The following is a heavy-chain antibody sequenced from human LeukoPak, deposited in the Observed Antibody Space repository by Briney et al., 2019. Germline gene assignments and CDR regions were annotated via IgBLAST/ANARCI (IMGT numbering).Heavy chain of an antibody. Sequence: PSETLSLTCTVSGGSISRYYWSWIRQPPGKGLEWIGYISYSGNTNYNPSLKSRVALSIDTSKNQFSLKLSSVTAADTAVYYCAGDGSYYGVDVWGQGTTVTVS. CDR1: GGSISRYY. D-gene: IGHD5-12*01. CDR3: AGDGSYYGVDV. J-gene: IGHJ6*02. V-gene: IGHV4-59*01. CDR2: ISYSGNT.